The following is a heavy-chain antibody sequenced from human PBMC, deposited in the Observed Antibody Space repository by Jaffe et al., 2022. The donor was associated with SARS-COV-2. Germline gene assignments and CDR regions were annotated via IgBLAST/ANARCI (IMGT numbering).Heavy chain of an antibody. V-gene: IGHV3-23*04. CDR3: VSMVRGNIEGGGY. Sequence: EVQLVESGGGLVQPGGSLRLSCAASGFTFSSYAMSWVRQAPGKGLEWVSAISGSGGSTYYADSVKGRFTISRDNSKNTLYLQMNSLRAEDTAVYYCVSMVRGNIEGGGYWGQGTLVTVSS. D-gene: IGHD3-10*01. CDR2: ISGSGGST. J-gene: IGHJ4*02. CDR1: GFTFSSYA.